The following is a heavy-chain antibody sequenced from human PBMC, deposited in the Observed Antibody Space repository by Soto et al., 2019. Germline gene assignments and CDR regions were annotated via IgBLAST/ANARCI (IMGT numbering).Heavy chain of an antibody. J-gene: IGHJ3*02. CDR1: GFTFSSYG. D-gene: IGHD6-19*01. Sequence: GGSLRLSCAASGFTFSSYGMHWVRQAPGKGLEWVAVIWYDGSNKYYADSVKGRFTISRDNSKNTLYLQMNSLRAEDTAVYYCAIDSVAGTVLLAFDIWGQGTMVTVSS. CDR2: IWYDGSNK. CDR3: AIDSVAGTVLLAFDI. V-gene: IGHV3-33*01.